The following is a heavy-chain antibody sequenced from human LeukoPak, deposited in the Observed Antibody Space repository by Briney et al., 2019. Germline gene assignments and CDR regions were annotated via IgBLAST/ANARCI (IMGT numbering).Heavy chain of an antibody. Sequence: ASVKVSCKAPGYTFTSYGISWVRQAPGQGLEWMGWISAYNGNTNYAQKLQGRVTMTTDTSTSTAYMELRSLRSDDTAVYYCARDERNCSGGSCRNWFDPWGQGTLVTVSS. V-gene: IGHV1-18*01. CDR2: ISAYNGNT. D-gene: IGHD2-15*01. CDR3: ARDERNCSGGSCRNWFDP. J-gene: IGHJ5*02. CDR1: GYTFTSYG.